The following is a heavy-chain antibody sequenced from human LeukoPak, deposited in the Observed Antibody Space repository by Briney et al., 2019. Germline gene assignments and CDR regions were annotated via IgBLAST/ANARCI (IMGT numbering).Heavy chain of an antibody. CDR2: ISGNGGDT. D-gene: IGHD3-3*01. CDR3: AHHGGGTIRLGAFDI. Sequence: GGSLRLSCAASGFTFSSYGMSWVRQAPGKGLEWVSAISGNGGDTFYADSVKGRFANSRDNSKNTLYLQMSSLRAEDTAVYYCAHHGGGTIRLGAFDIWGQGTMVTVSS. J-gene: IGHJ3*02. CDR1: GFTFSSYG. V-gene: IGHV3-23*01.